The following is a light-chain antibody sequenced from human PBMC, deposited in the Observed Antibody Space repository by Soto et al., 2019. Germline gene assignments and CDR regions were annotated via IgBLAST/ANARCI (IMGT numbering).Light chain of an antibody. CDR1: SSDVGRYNI. V-gene: IGLV2-23*01. Sequence: QSALTQPASVSGSPGQSITISCTGTSSDVGRYNIVSWYQQHPGKAPKLMIYEGSKRPSGVSDRFSGSKSGNTASLTISGLQAEDEADYYCCSYAGSSTYVFXTGTKVTVL. J-gene: IGLJ1*01. CDR3: CSYAGSSTYV. CDR2: EGS.